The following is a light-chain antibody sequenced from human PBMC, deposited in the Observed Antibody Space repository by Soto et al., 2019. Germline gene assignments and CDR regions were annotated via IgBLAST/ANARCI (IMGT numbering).Light chain of an antibody. CDR2: EVS. V-gene: IGLV2-14*01. J-gene: IGLJ1*01. CDR1: SSDVADYNY. CDR3: SSYTSTTTYV. Sequence: QSARTQPPSVSGSPGQSITISCTGTSSDVADYNYVSWYQQRTGKAPKLMIYEVSNRPSGVSNRFSGSKSGNTASLNISGLQAEDEADYYCSSYTSTTTYVFGTGTKVTVL.